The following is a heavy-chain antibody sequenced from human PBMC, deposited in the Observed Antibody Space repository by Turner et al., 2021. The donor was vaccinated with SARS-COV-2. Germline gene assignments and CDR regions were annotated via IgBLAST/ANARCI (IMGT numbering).Heavy chain of an antibody. CDR2: IIPILGIE. D-gene: IGHD6-19*01. J-gene: IGHJ6*02. CDR1: GGTFSSYA. CDR3: ATVFAVAGLSYGMDV. Sequence: QVQLVQSGAEVQKPGSSVKVSCKASGGTFSSYAISWVRQAPGQGLEWMGGIIPILGIEKYAQKFQGRVTITADKSTSTAYMELSSLRSEDTAVYYCATVFAVAGLSYGMDVWGQGTTVTVSS. V-gene: IGHV1-69*10.